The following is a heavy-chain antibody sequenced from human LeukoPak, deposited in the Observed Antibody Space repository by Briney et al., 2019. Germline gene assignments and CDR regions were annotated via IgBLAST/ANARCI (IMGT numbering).Heavy chain of an antibody. CDR3: AKERTRVVPAAKPLDY. Sequence: PGGSLRLSCAASGFTFSSYGMHWVRQAPGKGLEWVAVISYDGSNKYYADSVKGRFTISRDNSKNTLYLQMNSLRAEDTAVYYCAKERTRVVPAAKPLDYWGQGTLVTVSS. V-gene: IGHV3-30*18. CDR1: GFTFSSYG. J-gene: IGHJ4*02. CDR2: ISYDGSNK. D-gene: IGHD2-2*02.